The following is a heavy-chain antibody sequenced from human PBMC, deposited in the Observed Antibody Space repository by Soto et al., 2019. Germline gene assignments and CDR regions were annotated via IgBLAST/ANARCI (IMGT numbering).Heavy chain of an antibody. V-gene: IGHV3-53*01. CDR3: ARDGAVDYFYGMDV. J-gene: IGHJ6*02. CDR2: IYSGGRT. D-gene: IGHD2-21*01. Sequence: GSLGLSCAASGFSVSSDYVGGVRQAPGKGLDWVAVIYSGGRTYYAGSVKGRFTISRDNSKNEVYLQMNSLRVDDTGVYYCARDGAVDYFYGMDVWGQGTSVTVSS. CDR1: GFSVSSDY.